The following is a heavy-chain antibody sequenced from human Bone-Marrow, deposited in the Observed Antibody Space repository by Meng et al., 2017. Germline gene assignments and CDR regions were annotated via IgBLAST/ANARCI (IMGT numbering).Heavy chain of an antibody. J-gene: IGHJ4*02. D-gene: IGHD3-10*01. Sequence: ASVKVSCKASGYTFTGYYMHWVRQAPGQGLEWMGWINPNSGGTNYAQKFQGRVTVTRDTSISTAYMELSRLRSDDTAVYYCARVDTVRGVWMPPFDYWGQGTLVTVSS. CDR3: ARVDTVRGVWMPPFDY. CDR2: INPNSGGT. CDR1: GYTFTGYY. V-gene: IGHV1-2*02.